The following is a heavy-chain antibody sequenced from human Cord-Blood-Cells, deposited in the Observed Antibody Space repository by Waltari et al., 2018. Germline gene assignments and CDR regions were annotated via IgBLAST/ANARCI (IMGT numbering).Heavy chain of an antibody. Sequence: EVQLVESGGVVVQPGGSLRLSCAASGFTFDDYVMHWVRQAPGKCLEWVSLSSWDGGSTYYADSVKGRFTISRDNSKNSLYLLMNSLRAEDTALYYYAKGGDLGDAFDIWGQGTMVTVSS. CDR3: AKGGDLGDAFDI. CDR1: GFTFDDYV. V-gene: IGHV3-43D*03. D-gene: IGHD3-16*01. CDR2: SSWDGGST. J-gene: IGHJ3*02.